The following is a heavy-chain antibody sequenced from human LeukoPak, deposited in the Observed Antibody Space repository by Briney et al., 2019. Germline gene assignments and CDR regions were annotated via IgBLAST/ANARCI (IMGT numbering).Heavy chain of an antibody. CDR2: ISYDGSNK. CDR3: APSYYDILTGLSGYYYYMDV. Sequence: GRSLRLSCAASGFTFSSYAVHWVRQAPGKGLEWVAVISYDGSNKYYADSVKGRFTISRDNSKNTLYLQMNSLRAEDTAVYYCAPSYYDILTGLSGYYYYMDVWGKGTTVTVSS. D-gene: IGHD3-9*01. V-gene: IGHV3-30*01. CDR1: GFTFSSYA. J-gene: IGHJ6*03.